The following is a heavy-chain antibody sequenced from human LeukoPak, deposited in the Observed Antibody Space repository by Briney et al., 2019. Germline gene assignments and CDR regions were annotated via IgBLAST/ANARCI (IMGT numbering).Heavy chain of an antibody. CDR2: IYYSGST. J-gene: IGHJ6*02. Sequence: KPSETLSLTCTVSGGSISSYYWSWIRQPPGKGLEWIGYIYYSGSTNYNPSLKSRVTISVDTSKNQFSLKLSSVTAADTAVYYCARDTLTMVRGVMRYYYGVDVWGQGTTVTVSS. CDR3: ARDTLTMVRGVMRYYYGVDV. V-gene: IGHV4-59*01. D-gene: IGHD3-10*01. CDR1: GGSISSYY.